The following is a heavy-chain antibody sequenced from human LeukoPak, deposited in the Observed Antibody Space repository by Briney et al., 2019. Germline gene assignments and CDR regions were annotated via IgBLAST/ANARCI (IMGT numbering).Heavy chain of an antibody. CDR1: GFTFSSYG. CDR3: AKDRCSNGVGCYYYYMDV. J-gene: IGHJ6*03. CDR2: IQYDGSNE. D-gene: IGHD2-8*01. Sequence: PGGSLRLSCAASGFTFSSYGMSWVRQAPGKELEWVAYIQYDGSNEQYADSVKGRFSISRDSSKNILYLQMNSLRAEDTAVYYCAKDRCSNGVGCYYYYMDVWGKGTTVTISS. V-gene: IGHV3-30*02.